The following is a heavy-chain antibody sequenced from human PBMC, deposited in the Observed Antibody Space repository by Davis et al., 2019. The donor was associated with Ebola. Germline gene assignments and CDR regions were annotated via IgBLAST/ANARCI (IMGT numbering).Heavy chain of an antibody. J-gene: IGHJ6*02. CDR1: GFTFSSYS. V-gene: IGHV3-21*01. D-gene: IGHD2-2*01. CDR3: ARDSHFGVVVNYYYGMDV. Sequence: PGGSLRLSCAASGFTFSSYSMNWVRQAPGKGLEWVSSISSSSSYIYYADSVKGRFTISRDNAKNSLYLQMNSLRDEDTAVYYCARDSHFGVVVNYYYGMDVWGQGTTVTVSS. CDR2: ISSSSSYI.